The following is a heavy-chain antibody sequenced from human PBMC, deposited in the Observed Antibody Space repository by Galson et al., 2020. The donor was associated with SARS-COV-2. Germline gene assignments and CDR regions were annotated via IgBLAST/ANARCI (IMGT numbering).Heavy chain of an antibody. J-gene: IGHJ5*02. CDR1: GFTFSSYA. V-gene: IGHV3-23*01. CDR2: ITASGAHT. CDR3: ARDPNGDYIGAFWFDP. Sequence: GESLKISCAAPGFTFSSYAMIWVRQAPGKGLEWVSAITASGAHTMYADSVKGRFTISRDNSQNTLFLQTDSLRAEDTAVYYCARDPNGDYIGAFWFDPRGQGTQVTVSS. D-gene: IGHD4-17*01.